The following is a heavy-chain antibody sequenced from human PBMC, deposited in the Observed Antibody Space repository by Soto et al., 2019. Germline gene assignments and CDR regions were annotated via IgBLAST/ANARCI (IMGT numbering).Heavy chain of an antibody. CDR2: IIPILGIA. CDR1: GGTFSSYT. V-gene: IGHV1-69*02. Sequence: QVQLVQSGAEVKKPGSSVKVSCKASGGTFSSYTISWVRQAPGQGLEWMGRIIPILGIANYAQKFQGRVTITADKSTSTAYMELSSLRSEDTAVYYCARVEGYCSGGSCFWGQGTLVTVSS. CDR3: ARVEGYCSGGSCF. D-gene: IGHD2-15*01. J-gene: IGHJ4*02.